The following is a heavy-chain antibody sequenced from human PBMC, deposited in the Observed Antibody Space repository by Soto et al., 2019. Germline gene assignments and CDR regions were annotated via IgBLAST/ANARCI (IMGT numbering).Heavy chain of an antibody. CDR2: INHSGST. CDR1: GGSFSGYY. Sequence: SETLSLTCAVYGGSFSGYYWSWIRQPPGKGLEWIGEINHSGSTNYNPSLKSRVTISVDTSKNQFSLKLSSVTAADTAVYYCAREGFGELLFLNWFDPWGQGTLVT. J-gene: IGHJ5*02. V-gene: IGHV4-34*01. D-gene: IGHD3-10*01. CDR3: AREGFGELLFLNWFDP.